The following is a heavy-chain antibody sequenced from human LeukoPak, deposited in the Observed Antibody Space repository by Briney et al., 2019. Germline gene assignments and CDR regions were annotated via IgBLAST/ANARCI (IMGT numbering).Heavy chain of an antibody. Sequence: GGSLRLSCAASGFIFSDYYMSWIRQAPGKGLEWVSYISSSGSTIYYADSVKGRFTISRDNAKNSLYLQMNSLRAEDTAVYYCARVQKKGGWPQYYFDYWGQGTLVTVSS. J-gene: IGHJ4*02. D-gene: IGHD6-19*01. CDR3: ARVQKKGGWPQYYFDY. CDR1: GFIFSDYY. V-gene: IGHV3-11*01. CDR2: ISSSGSTI.